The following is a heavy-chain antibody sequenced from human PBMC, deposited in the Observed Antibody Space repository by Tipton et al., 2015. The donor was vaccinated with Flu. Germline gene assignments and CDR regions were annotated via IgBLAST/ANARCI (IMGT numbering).Heavy chain of an antibody. V-gene: IGHV4-38-2*02. J-gene: IGHJ5*01. CDR1: GDSMRSDYF. Sequence: LSLTCTVSGDSMRSDYFWGWIRQAPGKGLEWIGNIHHSGTTYFNPSLRSRVSIIRDKSKNQFSLKLSFVAAADTAVYYCARRDYSNYVSVPKNWFDSWGQGILVTVSS. CDR2: IHHSGTT. D-gene: IGHD4-11*01. CDR3: ARRDYSNYVSVPKNWFDS.